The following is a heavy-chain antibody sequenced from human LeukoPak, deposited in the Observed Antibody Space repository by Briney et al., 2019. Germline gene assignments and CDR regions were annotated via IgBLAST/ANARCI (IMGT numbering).Heavy chain of an antibody. CDR1: GYTFTSYG. D-gene: IGHD2-15*01. Sequence: ASVKVSCKASGYTFTSYGISWVRQAPGQGLEWMGWISAYNGNTNYAQKLQGRVTMTTDTSTSTAYMELRSLRSDDTAVYYCARDLQRYCSGGSCYPPFDPWGQGTLVTVSS. CDR2: ISAYNGNT. CDR3: ARDLQRYCSGGSCYPPFDP. V-gene: IGHV1-18*01. J-gene: IGHJ5*02.